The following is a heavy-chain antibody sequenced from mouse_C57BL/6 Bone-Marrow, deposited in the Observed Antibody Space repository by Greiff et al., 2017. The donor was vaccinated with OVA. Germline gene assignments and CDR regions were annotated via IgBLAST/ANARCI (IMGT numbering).Heavy chain of an antibody. CDR1: GFTFSSYA. CDR3: TSLIYYGNYEAMDY. V-gene: IGHV5-9-1*02. D-gene: IGHD2-1*01. Sequence: EVQGVESGEGLVKPGGSLKLSCAASGFTFSSYAMSWVRQTPEKRLEWVAYISSGGDYIYYADTVKGRFTISRDNARNTLYLQMSSLKSEDTAMYYCTSLIYYGNYEAMDYWGQGTSVTVSS. CDR2: ISSGGDYI. J-gene: IGHJ4*01.